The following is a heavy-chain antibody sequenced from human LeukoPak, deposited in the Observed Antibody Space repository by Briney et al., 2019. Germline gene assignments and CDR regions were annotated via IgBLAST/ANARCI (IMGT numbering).Heavy chain of an antibody. Sequence: PGGSLRLSCAASGFTFSSFAMSWVRQAPGKGLEWVSRMSGSSGRTAYADSVKGRFTISRDNSKNTLFLQMNSLRGEDTAVYYCAKQRGALRENWFFDHWGQGTLVTVSA. CDR3: AKQRGALRENWFFDH. V-gene: IGHV3-23*01. CDR1: GFTFSSFA. CDR2: MSGSSGRT. J-gene: IGHJ4*02. D-gene: IGHD3-9*01.